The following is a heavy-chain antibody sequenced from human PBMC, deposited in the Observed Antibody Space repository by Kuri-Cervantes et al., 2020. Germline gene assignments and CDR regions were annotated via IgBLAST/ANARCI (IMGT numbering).Heavy chain of an antibody. CDR1: GFTFSSYS. J-gene: IGHJ4*02. Sequence: GESLKISCAASGFTFSSYSMNWVRQAPGKGLEWVSYISDSGSTIYYADSVKGRFTISRDNAKNSLYLQMNSLRVEDTAVYYCVRVSGRIVGVNWGYFDYWGQGALVTVSS. V-gene: IGHV3-48*04. D-gene: IGHD3-16*01. CDR3: VRVSGRIVGVNWGYFDY. CDR2: ISDSGSTI.